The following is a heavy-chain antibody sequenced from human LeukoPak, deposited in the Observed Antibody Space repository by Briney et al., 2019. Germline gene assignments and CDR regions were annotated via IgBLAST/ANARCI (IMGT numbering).Heavy chain of an antibody. CDR2: IYHSGST. J-gene: IGHJ4*02. V-gene: IGHV4-38-2*02. D-gene: IGHD3-22*01. CDR3: ASMSGYYYVRGSPIDY. CDR1: GYSISSGYY. Sequence: SETLSLTCTVSGYSISSGYYWGWIRQPPGKGLEWIGSIYHSGSTYYNPSLKSRVTISVDTSKNQFSLKLSSVTAADTAVYYCASMSGYYYVRGSPIDYWGQGTLVTVSS.